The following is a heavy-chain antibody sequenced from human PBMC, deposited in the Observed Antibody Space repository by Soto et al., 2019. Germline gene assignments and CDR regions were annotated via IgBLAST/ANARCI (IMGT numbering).Heavy chain of an antibody. CDR2: IYYSGST. V-gene: IGHV4-30-4*01. J-gene: IGHJ4*02. D-gene: IGHD6-19*01. Sequence: TSETLSLTCTVSGGSISSGDYYWSWIRQPPGKGLEWIGYIYYSGSTYYNPSLKSRVTISVDTSKNQFSLKLSSVTVADTAVYYCARDRNGAGNYFDYWGQGTLVTVSS. CDR1: GGSISSGDYY. CDR3: ARDRNGAGNYFDY.